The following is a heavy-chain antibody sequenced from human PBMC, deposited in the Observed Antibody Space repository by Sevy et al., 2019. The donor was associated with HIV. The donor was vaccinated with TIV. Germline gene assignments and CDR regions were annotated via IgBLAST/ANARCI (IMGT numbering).Heavy chain of an antibody. CDR2: ISYDGSNK. CDR3: ARGGEDTAPFDY. CDR1: GFTFSSYA. J-gene: IGHJ4*02. V-gene: IGHV3-30-3*01. Sequence: GGSLRLSCAASGFTFSSYAMHWVRQAPGKGLEWVPVISYDGSNKYYADSVKGRFTISRDNSKNTLYLQMNSLRAEDTAVYYCARGGEDTAPFDYWGQGTLVTVSS. D-gene: IGHD5-18*01.